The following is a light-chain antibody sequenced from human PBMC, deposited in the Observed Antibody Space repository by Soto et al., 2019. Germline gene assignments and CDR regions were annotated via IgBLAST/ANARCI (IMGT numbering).Light chain of an antibody. J-gene: IGLJ1*01. CDR3: SSYRSSSTYV. V-gene: IGLV2-14*01. CDR1: SSDVGAYNS. CDR2: EVS. Sequence: QSALTRPASVSGSPGQSITISCTGTSSDVGAYNSVSWYQQYPGKAPKLMMYEVSNRPSGVSDRFSGSKSGNTASLTISGLQTGDEADYYCSSYRSSSTYVFGTGTKVTVL.